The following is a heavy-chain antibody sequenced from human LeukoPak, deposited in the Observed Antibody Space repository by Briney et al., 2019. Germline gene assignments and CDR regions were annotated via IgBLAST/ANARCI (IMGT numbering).Heavy chain of an antibody. J-gene: IGHJ4*02. CDR2: INAGNGNT. D-gene: IGHD5-18*01. CDR1: GYAFTSYA. CDR3: ARERYSYGPGGFDY. Sequence: ASGKFSSKASGYAFTSYAMHWVRPAPGQRLGWMGWINAGNGNTKYSQKFQGRVTITRDTSASTAYMELSSLRSEDTAVYYCARERYSYGPGGFDYWGQGTLVTVSS. V-gene: IGHV1-3*01.